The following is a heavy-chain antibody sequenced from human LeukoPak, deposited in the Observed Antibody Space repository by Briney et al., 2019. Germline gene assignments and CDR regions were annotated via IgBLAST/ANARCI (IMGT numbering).Heavy chain of an antibody. J-gene: IGHJ5*02. D-gene: IGHD3-16*01. CDR2: MNPNSGNT. CDR3: ARAAPGGDYPNWFDP. CDR1: GGTFSSYA. Sequence: ASVKVSCKASGGTFSSYAISWVRQATGQGLEWMGWMNPNSGNTGYAQKFQGRVTMTRNTSISTAYMELSSLRSEDTAVYYCARAAPGGDYPNWFDPWGRGTLVTVSS. V-gene: IGHV1-8*02.